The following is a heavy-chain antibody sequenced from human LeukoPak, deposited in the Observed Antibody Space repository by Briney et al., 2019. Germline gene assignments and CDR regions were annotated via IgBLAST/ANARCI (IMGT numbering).Heavy chain of an antibody. V-gene: IGHV4-59*01. CDR2: IYYTGST. J-gene: IGHJ4*02. D-gene: IGHD3-22*01. CDR3: ARHRGSGYPYFDY. CDR1: GGSINNYY. Sequence: SETLSLTCTVSGGSINNYYWSWIRQPPGKGLEWIGYIYYTGSTNYNPSLKSRVTISVDTSKSHFSLKMSTLTAADAAVYYCARHRGSGYPYFDYWGQGTLVTVSS.